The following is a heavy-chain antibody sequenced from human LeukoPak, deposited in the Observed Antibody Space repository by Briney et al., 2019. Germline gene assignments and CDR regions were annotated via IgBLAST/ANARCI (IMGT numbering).Heavy chain of an antibody. CDR3: ARVFNDLGYDSL. J-gene: IGHJ4*02. Sequence: SETLSLTCTVSGGSISSSSYYWGWIRQPPGKGLEWIGSIYYSGSTYYNPSLKSRVTISVDTSKNQFSLKLSSVTAADTAVYYCARVFNDLGYDSLWGQGTLVTVSS. D-gene: IGHD3-22*01. CDR1: GGSISSSSYY. CDR2: IYYSGST. V-gene: IGHV4-39*07.